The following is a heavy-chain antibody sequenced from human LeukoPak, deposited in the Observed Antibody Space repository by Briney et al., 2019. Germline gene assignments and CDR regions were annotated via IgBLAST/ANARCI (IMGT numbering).Heavy chain of an antibody. CDR3: ARDLRGKIAVADGETTDY. CDR1: GYTFTGYY. D-gene: IGHD6-19*01. J-gene: IGHJ4*02. Sequence: ASVKVSCKASGYTFTGYYMHWVRQAPGQGLEWMGWINPNSGGTNYAQKFQGRVTMTRDTSISTAYMELSRLRSDDTAVYNCARDLRGKIAVADGETTDYWGQGTLVTVSS. CDR2: INPNSGGT. V-gene: IGHV1-2*02.